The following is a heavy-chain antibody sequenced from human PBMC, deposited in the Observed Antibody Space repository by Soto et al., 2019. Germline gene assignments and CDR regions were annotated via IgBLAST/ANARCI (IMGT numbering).Heavy chain of an antibody. CDR1: GFTFSSDA. D-gene: IGHD3-22*01. V-gene: IGHV3-30-3*01. J-gene: IGHJ4*02. CDR3: ARDLSRGITMTALEIHY. CDR2: ISYDGSNK. Sequence: QVQLVESGGGVVQPGRSLRLSCAASGFTFSSDAIHWVRQAPGKGLELVAIISYDGSNKYYAESVKGRFTISRDNPKNTVHLQMSCLRTEDMAVYYCARDLSRGITMTALEIHYWGQGTLVTVSS.